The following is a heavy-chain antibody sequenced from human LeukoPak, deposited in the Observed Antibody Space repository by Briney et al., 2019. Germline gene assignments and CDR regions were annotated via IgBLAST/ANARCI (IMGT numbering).Heavy chain of an antibody. CDR2: ISYDGSDK. CDR3: AKEGGTFTLDY. V-gene: IGHV3-30*18. CDR1: GFSFSTYG. D-gene: IGHD3-16*01. Sequence: GGSLRLSCAASGFSFSTYGMHWVRQAPGKGLEWVTVISYDGSDKYYADSVKGRFTISRDNSRNTLYLQMNSLRVEDTAVYYCAKEGGTFTLDYWGQGTLVTVSS. J-gene: IGHJ4*02.